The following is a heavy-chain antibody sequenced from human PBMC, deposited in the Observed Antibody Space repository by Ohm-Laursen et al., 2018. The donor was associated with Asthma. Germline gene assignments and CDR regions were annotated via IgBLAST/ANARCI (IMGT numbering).Heavy chain of an antibody. Sequence: SLRLSCAASGYTFSRYSIHWVRQAPGKGLQWVASISTASTFTYYADSVKGRFTISRDNSKNTLYLQMNSLRAEDTAVYYCARDPKYWGLPPSLLDYWGQGTLVTVSS. D-gene: IGHD2-21*01. CDR2: ISTASTFT. V-gene: IGHV3-21*01. CDR1: GYTFSRYS. J-gene: IGHJ4*02. CDR3: ARDPKYWGLPPSLLDY.